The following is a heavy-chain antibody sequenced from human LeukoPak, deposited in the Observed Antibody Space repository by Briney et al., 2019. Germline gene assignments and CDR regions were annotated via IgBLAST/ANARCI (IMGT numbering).Heavy chain of an antibody. V-gene: IGHV1-46*01. CDR1: GYTFTSYY. CDR2: INPSGGSI. CDR3: ARATMVRGADDAFDI. Sequence: GASVKVSCKASGYTFTSYYMHWVRQAPGQGLEWMGIINPSGGSISYAQKFQGRVTMTRDTSTSTVYMELSSLRSEDTAVYYCARATMVRGADDAFDIWGQGTMVTVSS. J-gene: IGHJ3*02. D-gene: IGHD3-10*01.